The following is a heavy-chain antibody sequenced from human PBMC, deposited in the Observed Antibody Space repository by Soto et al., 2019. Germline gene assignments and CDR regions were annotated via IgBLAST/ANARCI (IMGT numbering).Heavy chain of an antibody. D-gene: IGHD2-15*01. Sequence: SETLSLTCTVSGGSISSRSYYWGWIRQPPGKGLEWIGSIYYSGSTYYNPSLKSRVTISVDTSKNQFSLKLSSVTAADTAVYYCARGEGDIVVVVAATRGWDFFDYWGQGTLVTVSS. J-gene: IGHJ4*02. CDR3: ARGEGDIVVVVAATRGWDFFDY. V-gene: IGHV4-39*01. CDR1: GGSISSRSYY. CDR2: IYYSGST.